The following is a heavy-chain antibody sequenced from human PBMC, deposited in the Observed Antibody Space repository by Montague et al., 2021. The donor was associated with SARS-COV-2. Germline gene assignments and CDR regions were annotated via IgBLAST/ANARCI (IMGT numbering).Heavy chain of an antibody. Sequence: SETLSLTCTVSGFSITSSLYYWGWIRQPPGKDLDWIGSFFYGGFTYYNPSLKSRVTISADTSKNQFSLRLTSVTAADTAVYYCARRRNPDYWGHGTLVTVS. CDR2: FFYGGFT. CDR3: ARRRNPDY. V-gene: IGHV4-39*01. D-gene: IGHD1-14*01. J-gene: IGHJ4*01. CDR1: GFSITSSLYY.